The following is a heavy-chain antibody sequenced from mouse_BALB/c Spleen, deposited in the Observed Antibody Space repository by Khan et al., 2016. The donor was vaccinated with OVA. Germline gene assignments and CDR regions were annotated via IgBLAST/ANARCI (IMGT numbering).Heavy chain of an antibody. D-gene: IGHD1-1*01. CDR3: ARKNDYGYAMDY. Sequence: EVQLQESGPGLVKPSQSLSLTCTVTGYSITSGYAWYWIRQLPGNKLEWMGYISYSGSTSYNPSLRSQISIPRDTSKNQFFLQLNSVTTEATATFYSARKNDYGYAMDYWGQGTSVTVSS. CDR2: ISYSGST. CDR1: GYSITSGYA. J-gene: IGHJ4*01. V-gene: IGHV3-2*02.